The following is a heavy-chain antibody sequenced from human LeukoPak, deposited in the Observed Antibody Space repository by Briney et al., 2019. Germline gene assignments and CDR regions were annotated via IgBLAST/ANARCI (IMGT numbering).Heavy chain of an antibody. D-gene: IGHD3-22*01. CDR3: AKGSYYYDSADYFDY. J-gene: IGHJ4*02. Sequence: PGGSLRLSCAASGFTFSSYAMSLVRQAPGKGLEWVSTLSGSGGNTYYADSVKGRVTISRDNSKNTLYLQMNSLRAEDTAVYHCAKGSYYYDSADYFDYWGQGTLVTVSS. V-gene: IGHV3-23*01. CDR2: LSGSGGNT. CDR1: GFTFSSYA.